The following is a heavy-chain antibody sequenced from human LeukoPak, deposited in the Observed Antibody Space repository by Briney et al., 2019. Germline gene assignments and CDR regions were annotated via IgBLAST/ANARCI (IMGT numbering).Heavy chain of an antibody. CDR2: IYYSGST. J-gene: IGHJ6*03. D-gene: IGHD4-11*01. Sequence: SSETLSLTCTVSGDSISSSKYYWGWIRQPPGKGLEWIGSIYYSGSTYYSPSLKSRVTMSVDTSKNQFSLKLSSVTAADTAVYYCARDSNYFYYYYYMDVWGKGTTVTVSS. CDR1: GDSISSSKYY. V-gene: IGHV4-39*07. CDR3: ARDSNYFYYYYYMDV.